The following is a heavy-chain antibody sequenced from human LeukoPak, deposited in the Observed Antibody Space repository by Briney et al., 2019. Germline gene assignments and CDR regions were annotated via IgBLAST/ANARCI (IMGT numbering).Heavy chain of an antibody. V-gene: IGHV4-4*07. CDR2: TYTTGSA. Sequence: SETLSLNCIVSGVSSSTYYWRWIRQPAGKGLEWIGRTYTTGSANYNPSLKGRVTMSLDTSKNQFSLTLSSVTAADTAVYYCTRGQNTALPFYWGQGALVTVSS. D-gene: IGHD5-18*01. CDR3: TRGQNTALPFY. J-gene: IGHJ4*02. CDR1: GVSSSTYY.